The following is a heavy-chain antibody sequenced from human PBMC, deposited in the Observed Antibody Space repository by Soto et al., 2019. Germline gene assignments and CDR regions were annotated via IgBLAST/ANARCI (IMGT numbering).Heavy chain of an antibody. Sequence: ASVKVSCKASGYTFTSYYMHWVRQAPGQGLEWMGIINPSGGSTSYAQKFQGRVTMTRDTSTSTVYMELSSLRSEDTAVYYCARPVRGGSSSWPTDYWGQGTLVTVSS. CDR3: ARPVRGGSSSWPTDY. CDR2: INPSGGST. V-gene: IGHV1-46*01. CDR1: GYTFTSYY. D-gene: IGHD6-13*01. J-gene: IGHJ4*02.